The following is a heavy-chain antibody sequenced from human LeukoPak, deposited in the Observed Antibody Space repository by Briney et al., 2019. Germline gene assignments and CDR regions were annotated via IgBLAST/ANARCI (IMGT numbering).Heavy chain of an antibody. Sequence: SETLSLTCTVSGGSISSYYWSWIRQPPGKGLEWIGYIYYSGSTNYNPSLKSRVTISVDTSKNQFSLKLSSVTAADTAVYYCARGSGSFWGQGTLVTVSS. J-gene: IGHJ4*02. D-gene: IGHD3-10*01. V-gene: IGHV4-59*08. CDR3: ARGSGSF. CDR1: GGSISSYY. CDR2: IYYSGST.